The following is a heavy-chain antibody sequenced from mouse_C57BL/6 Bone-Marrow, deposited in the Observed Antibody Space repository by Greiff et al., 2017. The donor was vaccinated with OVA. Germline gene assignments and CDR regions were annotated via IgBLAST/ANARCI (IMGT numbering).Heavy chain of an antibody. CDR2: IHPNSGSA. J-gene: IGHJ4*01. D-gene: IGHD4-1*01. V-gene: IGHV1-64*01. CDR3: ARPNRGPYYAMDY. Sequence: VQLQQPGAELVKPGASVKLSCKASGYTFTSYWMHWVKQRPGQGLEWIGMIHPNSGSANYNEKFKSKGTLTVDKSSSTAYMQLSSLTSEDSAVYYCARPNRGPYYAMDYWGQGTSVTVSS. CDR1: GYTFTSYW.